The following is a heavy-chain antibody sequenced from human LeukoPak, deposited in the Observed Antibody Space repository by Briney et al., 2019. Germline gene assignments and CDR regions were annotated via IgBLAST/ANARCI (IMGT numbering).Heavy chain of an antibody. J-gene: IGHJ4*02. CDR2: ISYSGST. D-gene: IGHD3-16*01. V-gene: IGHV4-59*08. Sequence: SETLSLTCAVYGGSFSGYYWSWIRQPPGKGLEWIGYISYSGSTNYSPSLKSRVTISVDTSKNQFSLKLSSVTAADTAVYYCARHRYYDSRFDSWGQGTLVTVSS. CDR1: GGSFSGYY. CDR3: ARHRYYDSRFDS.